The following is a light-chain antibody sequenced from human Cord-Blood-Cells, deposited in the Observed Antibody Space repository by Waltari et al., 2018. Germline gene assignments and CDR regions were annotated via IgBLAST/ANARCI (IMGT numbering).Light chain of an antibody. Sequence: MALTQSPGTLSLSPGERATLSCRASQSVSSSYLAWYQQKPGQAPRLLIYGASSRATGIPDRFSGSGSGTDFTLTISRLEPEDFAVYYCQQYGSSPPLTFGGGTKVEIK. V-gene: IGKV3-20*01. CDR1: QSVSSSY. J-gene: IGKJ4*01. CDR3: QQYGSSPPLT. CDR2: GAS.